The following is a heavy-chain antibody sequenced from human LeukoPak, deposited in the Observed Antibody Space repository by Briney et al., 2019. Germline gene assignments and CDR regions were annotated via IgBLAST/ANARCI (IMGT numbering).Heavy chain of an antibody. CDR2: IYKNAIT. J-gene: IGHJ6*03. Sequence: GGSLRLSCAASGFTVSSNYMTWVRQAPGKGLEWVSVIYKNAITYYADTVKGRFAISRDNSKNTLYLQMNSLRADDTAVYYCARSLRVRGVPDYMDVWGKGTTVTISS. CDR3: ARSLRVRGVPDYMDV. V-gene: IGHV3-53*01. CDR1: GFTVSSNY. D-gene: IGHD3-10*01.